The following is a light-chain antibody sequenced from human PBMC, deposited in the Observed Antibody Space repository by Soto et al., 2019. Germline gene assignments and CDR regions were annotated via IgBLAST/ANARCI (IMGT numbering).Light chain of an antibody. CDR3: QRYGLSPPFS. J-gene: IGKJ3*01. CDR1: LSLSRNY. CDR2: ATS. Sequence: EVVLTQSPGTLSLSPGERASLSCRASLSLSRNYVAWYQQRVGQAPRLLIYATSSRATGIPDRFRGSGSGTDFSLTIARLEPEDFAVYYCQRYGLSPPFSFGPGTKVEIK. V-gene: IGKV3-20*01.